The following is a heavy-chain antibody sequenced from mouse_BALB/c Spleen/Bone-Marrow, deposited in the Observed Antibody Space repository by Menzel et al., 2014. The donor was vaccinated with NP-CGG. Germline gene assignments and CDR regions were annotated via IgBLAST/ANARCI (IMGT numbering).Heavy chain of an antibody. Sequence: VDLAELGPVLVKPVAIVRRSGKVFLYTFTSYYIYWVKLRPGQGLEWIGWIYLGNVNTEYNEKFKGNATLTADKSSSTAYMQLNRLSSQDSTVYFYATSVFSSVVANYTIDYWGQGTSVTVSS. CDR1: LYTFTSYY. V-gene: IGHV1S56*01. CDR3: ATSVFSSVVANYTIDY. CDR2: IYLGNVNT. J-gene: IGHJ4*01. D-gene: IGHD1-1*01.